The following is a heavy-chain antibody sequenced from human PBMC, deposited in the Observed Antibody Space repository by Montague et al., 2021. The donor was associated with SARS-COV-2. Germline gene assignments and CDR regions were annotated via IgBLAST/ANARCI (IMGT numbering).Heavy chain of an antibody. Sequence: SETLSLTCTVSGGSISSYYWSWIRQPPGKGLEWIGYIYYSGSTNYNPSLKSRVTILVDMYKDQFSLKLSSVTAADAAVYYCARGMGGTYLYYFDYWGQGTLVTVSS. CDR1: GGSISSYY. D-gene: IGHD1-26*01. CDR3: ARGMGGTYLYYFDY. J-gene: IGHJ4*02. CDR2: IYYSGST. V-gene: IGHV4-59*01.